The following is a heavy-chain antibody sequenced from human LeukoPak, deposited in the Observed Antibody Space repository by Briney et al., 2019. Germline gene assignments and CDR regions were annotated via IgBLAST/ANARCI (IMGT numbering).Heavy chain of an antibody. CDR3: ARGYYGSGNYYPRYYYGMDV. CDR1: GGSFSGYY. V-gene: IGHV4-34*01. CDR2: INHSGST. D-gene: IGHD3-10*01. J-gene: IGHJ6*04. Sequence: SSETLSLTCAVYGGSFSGYYWSWIRQPPGKGLEWIGEINHSGSTNYNPSLKSRVTISVDTSKNQFSLKLSSVTAADTAVYYCARGYYGSGNYYPRYYYGMDVWGKGTTVTVSS.